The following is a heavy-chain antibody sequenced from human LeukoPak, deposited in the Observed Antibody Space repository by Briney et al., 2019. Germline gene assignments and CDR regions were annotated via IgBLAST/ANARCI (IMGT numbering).Heavy chain of an antibody. J-gene: IGHJ4*02. CDR2: ISSSSSYI. Sequence: GGSLRLSCAASGFTFSSYSTNWVRQAPGKGLEWVSSISSSSSYIYYADSVKGRFTISRDNAKNSLYLQMNSLRAEDTAVYYCASAGMVVAGKPFDYWGQGTLVTVSS. CDR3: ASAGMVVAGKPFDY. D-gene: IGHD6-19*01. V-gene: IGHV3-21*01. CDR1: GFTFSSYS.